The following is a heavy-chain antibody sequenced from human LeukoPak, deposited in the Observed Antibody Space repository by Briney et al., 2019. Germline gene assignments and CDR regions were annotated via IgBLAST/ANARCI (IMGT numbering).Heavy chain of an antibody. D-gene: IGHD3/OR15-3a*01. CDR1: GFTASSYT. CDR2: IKSKIDGELI. CDR3: TPQHMDSFNWTNR. V-gene: IGHV3-15*01. J-gene: IGHJ5*02. Sequence: NSGGCLRLSRAPSGFTASSYTMSSVRQAPGKGLEWVGRIKSKIDGELIDYAAPVKGRFIITRADSKSTLFLQMNNLKTEDTSVYGRTPQHMDSFNWTNRWGQGTLVTVSS.